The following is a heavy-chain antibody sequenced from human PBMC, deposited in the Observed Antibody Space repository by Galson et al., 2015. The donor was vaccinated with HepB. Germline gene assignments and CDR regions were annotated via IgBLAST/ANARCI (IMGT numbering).Heavy chain of an antibody. CDR1: GFTLSSYA. Sequence: SLRLSCAASGFTLSSYAMSWVRQAPGKGLEWVSAISGSGGSTYYADSVKGRFTISRDNSKNTLYLQMNSLRAEDTAVYYCASIAVAGRAYYGMDVWGQGTTVTVSS. J-gene: IGHJ6*02. CDR3: ASIAVAGRAYYGMDV. D-gene: IGHD6-19*01. V-gene: IGHV3-23*01. CDR2: ISGSGGST.